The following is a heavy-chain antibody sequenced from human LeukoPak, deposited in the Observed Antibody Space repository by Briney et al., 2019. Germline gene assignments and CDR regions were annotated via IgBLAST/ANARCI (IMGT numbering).Heavy chain of an antibody. CDR1: GGSISSGGYY. CDR3: AREWDIVVVPAAMLFSGFDY. J-gene: IGHJ4*02. V-gene: IGHV3-66*01. D-gene: IGHD2-2*01. CDR2: IYSGGST. Sequence: PSETLSLTCTVSGGSISSGGYYWGWIRQPPGKGLEWVSVIYSGGSTYYADSVKGRFTISRDNSKNTLYLQMNSLRAEDTAVYYCAREWDIVVVPAAMLFSGFDYWGQGTLVTVST.